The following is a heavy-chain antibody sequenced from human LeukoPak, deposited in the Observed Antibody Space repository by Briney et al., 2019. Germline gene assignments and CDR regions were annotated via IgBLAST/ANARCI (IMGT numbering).Heavy chain of an antibody. J-gene: IGHJ5*02. V-gene: IGHV1-8*01. D-gene: IGHD3-10*01. CDR2: MNPNSGNT. Sequence: ASVKVSCKASGYTFTNYDINWVRQATGQGLEWMGWMNPNSGNTGYAQKFQSRVTISRNTSISTAYVELSSLRSDDTAVYYCARSIPLWKDLRRDWFDPWGQGTQVTVSS. CDR3: ARSIPLWKDLRRDWFDP. CDR1: GYTFTNYD.